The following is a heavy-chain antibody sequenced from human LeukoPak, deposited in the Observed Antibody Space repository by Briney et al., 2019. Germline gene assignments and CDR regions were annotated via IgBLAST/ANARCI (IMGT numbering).Heavy chain of an antibody. D-gene: IGHD3-3*01. V-gene: IGHV7-4-1*02. Sequence: GTSVKVSCKASGFTFTSSAVQWVRQARGQGLEWMGWINTNTGNPTYAQGFTGRFVFSLDTSVSTAYLQISSLKAEDTAVYYCAREQTNYDFWSGYYTDYYYYGMDVWGQGTTVTVSS. J-gene: IGHJ6*02. CDR3: AREQTNYDFWSGYYTDYYYYGMDV. CDR2: INTNTGNP. CDR1: GFTFTSSA.